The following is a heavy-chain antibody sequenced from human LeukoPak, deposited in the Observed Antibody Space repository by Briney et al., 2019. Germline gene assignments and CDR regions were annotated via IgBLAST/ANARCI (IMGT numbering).Heavy chain of an antibody. J-gene: IGHJ3*02. CDR1: GFTFSTYA. CDR3: ARRDTAMVYAFDI. V-gene: IGHV3-23*01. D-gene: IGHD5-18*01. Sequence: PGGSLRPSCAASGFTFSTYAMSWVRQAPGEGLEWVSGISGSGDTTSYSGSVKGRFTISRDNSKNTLYLQMNSLRAEETAVYYCARRDTAMVYAFDIWGQGTKVTVSS. CDR2: ISGSGDTT.